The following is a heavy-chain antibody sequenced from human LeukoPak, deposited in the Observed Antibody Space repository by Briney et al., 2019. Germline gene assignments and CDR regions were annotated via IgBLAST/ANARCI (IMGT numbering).Heavy chain of an antibody. D-gene: IGHD2-2*03. CDR3: AREFGYCSSTSCGDFDY. CDR1: GYTFTSYA. Sequence: ASVKVSCKASGYTFTSYAMHWVRQAPGQRLEWMGWINADNGNTKYSQKFQGRVTITRDTSASTAYMELSSLRSEDTAVYYCAREFGYCSSTSCGDFDYWGQGTLVTVSS. CDR2: INADNGNT. J-gene: IGHJ4*02. V-gene: IGHV1-3*01.